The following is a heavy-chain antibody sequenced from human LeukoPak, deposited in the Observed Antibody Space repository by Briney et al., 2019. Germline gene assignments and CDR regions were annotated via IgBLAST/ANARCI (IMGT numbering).Heavy chain of an antibody. CDR1: GFTFSSYV. D-gene: IGHD4-23*01. CDR3: AKAGGKFYYYYYMDV. CDR2: ISYDGSNE. Sequence: PGGSLRLSCAASGFTFSSYVMHWVRQAPGKGLEWVAIISYDGSNEYYADSVKGRFTISRDNAKNSLYLQMNSLRAEDMALYYCAKAGGKFYYYYYMDVWGKGTTVTVSS. J-gene: IGHJ6*03. V-gene: IGHV3-30*04.